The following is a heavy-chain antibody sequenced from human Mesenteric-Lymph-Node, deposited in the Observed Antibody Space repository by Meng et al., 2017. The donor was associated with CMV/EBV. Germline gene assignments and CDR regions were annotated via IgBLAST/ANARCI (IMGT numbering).Heavy chain of an antibody. J-gene: IGHJ3*02. CDR2: IRYDGSNK. D-gene: IGHD3-22*01. V-gene: IGHV3-30*02. CDR1: GFTFSSYG. CDR3: AKDTIYYDSSGYYPLNDAFDI. Sequence: GESLKISCAASGFTFSSYGMHWVRQAPGKGLEWVAFIRYDGSNKYYADSVKGRFTISRDNSKNTLYLQMNSLRAEDTAVYYCAKDTIYYDSSGYYPLNDAFDIWGQGTMVTVSS.